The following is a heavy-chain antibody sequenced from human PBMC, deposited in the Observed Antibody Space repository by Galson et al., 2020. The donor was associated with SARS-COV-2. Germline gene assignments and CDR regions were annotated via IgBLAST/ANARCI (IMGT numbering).Heavy chain of an antibody. Sequence: SETLSLTCSVSGGPLRRSRYYWGWIRQPPGKGLEWIGRIYYSGSTYYNPSLKSRVTIRVDTSKNQFSLNLSSVTGADSAVYYCARRDSSSSWFDPWGQGTLVTVSS. V-gene: IGHV4-39*01. CDR1: GGPLRRSRYY. CDR3: ARRDSSSSWFDP. J-gene: IGHJ5*02. CDR2: IYYSGST. D-gene: IGHD3-22*01.